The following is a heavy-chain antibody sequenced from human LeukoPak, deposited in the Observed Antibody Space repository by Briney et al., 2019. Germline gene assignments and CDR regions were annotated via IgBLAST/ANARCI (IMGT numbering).Heavy chain of an antibody. D-gene: IGHD6-13*01. Sequence: GGSLRLSCAASGFTFSHYSMNWVRQAPGKELEWVSYIKSDSATIYYGDSVKGRFTISRDNAKNLLYLQMSSLRAEDTAVYYCARGVGSSSLSQHWFDSWGQGTLVTVSS. V-gene: IGHV3-48*04. CDR1: GFTFSHYS. CDR2: IKSDSATI. CDR3: ARGVGSSSLSQHWFDS. J-gene: IGHJ5*01.